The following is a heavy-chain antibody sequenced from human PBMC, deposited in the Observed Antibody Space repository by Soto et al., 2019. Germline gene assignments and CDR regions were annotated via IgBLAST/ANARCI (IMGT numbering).Heavy chain of an antibody. Sequence: QVQLVQSGAEVKKPGSSVKVSCKASGGTFSSYAISWVRQAPGQGLEWMGGIIPIFGTANYAQKFQGRVTITADESTGTAYMELGSLRSEDTAVYYCARLRERGFGELWSTWGQGTLVTVSS. V-gene: IGHV1-69*01. CDR3: ARLRERGFGELWST. D-gene: IGHD3-10*01. CDR1: GGTFSSYA. J-gene: IGHJ4*02. CDR2: IIPIFGTA.